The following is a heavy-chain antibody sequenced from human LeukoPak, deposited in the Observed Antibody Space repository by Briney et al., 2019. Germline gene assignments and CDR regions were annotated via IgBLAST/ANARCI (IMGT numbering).Heavy chain of an antibody. Sequence: PSETLSLTCTVSGGSISSGGYYWSWLRQHPGKGLEWIGYIYYSGSTYYNPSLKSRVTISVDTSKNQFSLKLSSVTAADTAVYYCARGEVQLRFLEWLSPLNWFDPWGQGTLVTVSS. CDR1: GGSISSGGYY. CDR3: ARGEVQLRFLEWLSPLNWFDP. D-gene: IGHD3-3*01. CDR2: IYYSGST. V-gene: IGHV4-31*03. J-gene: IGHJ5*02.